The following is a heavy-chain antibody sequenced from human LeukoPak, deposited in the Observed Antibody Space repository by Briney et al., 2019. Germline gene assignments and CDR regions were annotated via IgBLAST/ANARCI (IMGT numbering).Heavy chain of an antibody. CDR3: ARDSGYGRY. CDR2: IKEDGSEK. J-gene: IGHJ4*02. Sequence: GGSLRLSCVASGYTFSSHWMSWVRQAPGKGLEWVANIKEDGSEKQYVDSVKGRFTISRDNAKKSLYLQMNSLRAEDTAVYYCARDSGYGRYWGQGTLVTVSS. V-gene: IGHV3-7*01. CDR1: GYTFSSHW. D-gene: IGHD5-12*01.